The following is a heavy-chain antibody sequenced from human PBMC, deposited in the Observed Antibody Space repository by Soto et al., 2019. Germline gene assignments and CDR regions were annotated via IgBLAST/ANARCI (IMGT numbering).Heavy chain of an antibody. CDR3: ARHNGPLYVGYYYDMDV. CDR2: IYYSGYT. V-gene: IGHV4-39*01. Sequence: SETLSLTCTVSGGSISSSSYYWGWIRQPPGKGLEWIGSIYYSGYTYHNPSLKSRVTISVDTSKNQFSLELSSVTAADTAVYYCARHNGPLYVGYYYDMDVWGQGTTVTVSS. J-gene: IGHJ6*02. CDR1: GGSISSSSYY. D-gene: IGHD3-16*01.